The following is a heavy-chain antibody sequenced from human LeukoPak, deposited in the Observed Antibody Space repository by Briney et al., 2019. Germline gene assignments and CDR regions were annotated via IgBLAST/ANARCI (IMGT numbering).Heavy chain of an antibody. D-gene: IGHD2-2*01. J-gene: IGHJ5*02. CDR3: ARGRSLPAAITPFVP. V-gene: IGHV4-34*01. CDR1: GGSFSGYY. CDR2: INHSGST. Sequence: SETLSLTCAVYGGSFSGYYWSWIRQPPGKGLEWIGEINHSGSTYYNPSLKSRVTISVDTSKNQFSLKLSSVTAADTAVYYCARGRSLPAAITPFVPWGQGTLVTLSS.